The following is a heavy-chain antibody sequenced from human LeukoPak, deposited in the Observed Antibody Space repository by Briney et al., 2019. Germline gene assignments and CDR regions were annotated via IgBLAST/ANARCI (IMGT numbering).Heavy chain of an antibody. CDR1: GFTFSSYS. V-gene: IGHV3-43D*03. CDR2: INWDGGYT. J-gene: IGHJ4*02. D-gene: IGHD6-25*01. CDR3: AKDWAAQGPFHFEK. Sequence: GGSLRLSCAASGFTFSSYSMNWVRQAPGKGLEWVSLINWDGGYTYYADSVKGRFTMSRDNSKNSLYLQMNSLKPEDTAWYYCAKDWAAQGPFHFEKWGQGTLVTVSS.